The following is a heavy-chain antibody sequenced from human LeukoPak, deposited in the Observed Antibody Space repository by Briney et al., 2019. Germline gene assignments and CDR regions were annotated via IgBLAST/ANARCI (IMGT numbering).Heavy chain of an antibody. Sequence: SETLSLTCTVSDGSITNDDWSWVRQPPGKGLEFIGHVHYSGTANYKPSLRSRVTISIATSKQQFFLKLRSVTAADTAVYYCARGYGDFRVEGRYFHSWGQGTLVTVSS. D-gene: IGHD4-17*01. CDR1: DGSITNDD. J-gene: IGHJ4*02. CDR2: VHYSGTA. V-gene: IGHV4-59*01. CDR3: ARGYGDFRVEGRYFHS.